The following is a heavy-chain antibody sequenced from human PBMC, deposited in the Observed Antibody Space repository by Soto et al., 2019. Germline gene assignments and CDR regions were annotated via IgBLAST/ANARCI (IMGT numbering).Heavy chain of an antibody. J-gene: IGHJ3*02. CDR3: ATRFLYSSGRAAFDI. Sequence: SETLSLTCTVSGGSISSSSYYWGWIRQPPGKGLEWIGSIYYSGSTYYNPSLKSRVTISVDTSKNQFSLKLSSVTAADTAVYYCATRFLYSSGRAAFDIWGQGTMVTVSS. D-gene: IGHD6-19*01. CDR2: IYYSGST. CDR1: GGSISSSSYY. V-gene: IGHV4-39*01.